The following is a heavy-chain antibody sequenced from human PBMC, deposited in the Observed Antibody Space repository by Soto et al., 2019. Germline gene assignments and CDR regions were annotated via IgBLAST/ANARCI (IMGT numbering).Heavy chain of an antibody. CDR1: GYSFTSYW. D-gene: IGHD2-8*01. CDR2: VYPGDSDT. J-gene: IGHJ4*02. V-gene: IGHV5-51*01. Sequence: WDSLKISCQGSGYSFTSYWIAWVRQMPGKGREWMGIVYPGDSDTRYSPSFQGQVTISADKSISTAYLQWSSLKASDTAMYYCARLSGCRNGVCYKFDYWGQGTLVTVSS. CDR3: ARLSGCRNGVCYKFDY.